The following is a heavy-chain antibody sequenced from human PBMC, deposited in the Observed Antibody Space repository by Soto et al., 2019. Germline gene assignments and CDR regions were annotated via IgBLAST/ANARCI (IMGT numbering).Heavy chain of an antibody. Sequence: GGSLRLSCAASGFTFTSHWMHWVRQAPGKGLVWVSRINTDGSATNCADSVKGRFTISRDNANNTLYLQMNSLRAEDTAVYYCAREFSSALDYWGQGTLVPVSS. CDR2: INTDGSAT. D-gene: IGHD1-26*01. V-gene: IGHV3-74*01. J-gene: IGHJ4*02. CDR1: GFTFTSHW. CDR3: AREFSSALDY.